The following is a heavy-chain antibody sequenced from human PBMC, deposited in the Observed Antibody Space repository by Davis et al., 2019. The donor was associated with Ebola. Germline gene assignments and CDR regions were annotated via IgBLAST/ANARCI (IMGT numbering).Heavy chain of an antibody. V-gene: IGHV3-21*01. J-gene: IGHJ4*02. CDR3: ARDGSSWDY. CDR2: ISSSSSYI. Sequence: GESLKISCAASGFTFSNYAMTWVRQAPGKGLEWVSSISSSSSYIYYADSVKGRFTISRDNAKNSLYLQMNSLRAEDTAVYYCARDGSSWDYWGQGTLVTVSS. D-gene: IGHD2-15*01. CDR1: GFTFSNYA.